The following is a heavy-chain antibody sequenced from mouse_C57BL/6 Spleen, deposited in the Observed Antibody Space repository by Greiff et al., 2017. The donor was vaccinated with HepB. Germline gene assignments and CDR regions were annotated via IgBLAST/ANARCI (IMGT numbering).Heavy chain of an antibody. Sequence: EVHLVESGGGLVKPGGSLKLSCAASGFTFSGYGMHWVRQAPEKGLEWVAYISSGSSTIYYADTVKGRFTISRDNAKNTLFLQMTSLRSEDTAMYYCARKDFNRYYAMDYWGQGTSVTVSS. CDR2: ISSGSSTI. J-gene: IGHJ4*01. V-gene: IGHV5-17*01. CDR1: GFTFSGYG. CDR3: ARKDFNRYYAMDY.